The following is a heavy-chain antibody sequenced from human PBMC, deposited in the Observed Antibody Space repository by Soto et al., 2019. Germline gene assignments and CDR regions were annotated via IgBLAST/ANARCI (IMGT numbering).Heavy chain of an antibody. CDR2: IYHSGSA. V-gene: IGHV4-4*02. J-gene: IGHJ2*01. Sequence: QVQLQESGPGLVKPSGTLSLSCAVSGASLTSSHWWSWVRQPPGKGLEWIGEIYHSGSANYNSSPKSRVAISVDKSKNPFSMNVTSVTAADTAVYYCARASKYSRDSERYFELWGRGNMVTV. CDR1: GASLTSSHW. CDR3: ARASKYSRDSERYFEL. D-gene: IGHD6-6*01.